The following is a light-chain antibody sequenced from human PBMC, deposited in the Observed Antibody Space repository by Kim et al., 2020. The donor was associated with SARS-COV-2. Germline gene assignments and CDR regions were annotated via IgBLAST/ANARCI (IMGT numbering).Light chain of an antibody. CDR2: GTS. Sequence: EVVMTQSAATLSVSPGERATLSCRASQSVSSNLAWYQQKPGQAPRLLIYGTSTRATGIPARFSGSGSGTEFTLIISSLQSEDFAVYYCQQYNNWPRTFGQGTKVDIK. V-gene: IGKV3-15*01. J-gene: IGKJ1*01. CDR1: QSVSSN. CDR3: QQYNNWPRT.